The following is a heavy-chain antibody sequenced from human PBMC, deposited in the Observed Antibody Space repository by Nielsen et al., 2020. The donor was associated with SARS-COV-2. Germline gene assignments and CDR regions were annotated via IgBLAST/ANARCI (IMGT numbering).Heavy chain of an antibody. D-gene: IGHD6-13*01. CDR1: GYSFTSYW. V-gene: IGHV5-51*01. CDR2: IYPGDSDT. Sequence: GESLKISCKGSGYSFTSYWIGWVRQMPGKGLDWMGIIYPGDSDTRYSPSFQGQVTISADKSISTAYLQWSSLKASDTAMYYCARLGRIAAAGFYYYMDVWGKGTTVTVSS. J-gene: IGHJ6*03. CDR3: ARLGRIAAAGFYYYMDV.